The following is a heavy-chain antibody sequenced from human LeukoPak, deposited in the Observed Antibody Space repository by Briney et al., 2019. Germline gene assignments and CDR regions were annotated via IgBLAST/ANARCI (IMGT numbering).Heavy chain of an antibody. CDR2: IKHDGSEE. D-gene: IGHD6-13*01. CDR3: AKGGRSSSWYWVY. J-gene: IGHJ4*02. CDR1: EFVFSDYY. Sequence: GGSLRLSCAASEFVFSDYYMSWIRQAPGKGLEWVATIKHDGSEESYVDSVKGRFTISRDNAKNSLYLQMNTLRAEDTAVYYCAKGGRSSSWYWVYWGQGTLVTVSS. V-gene: IGHV3-7*01.